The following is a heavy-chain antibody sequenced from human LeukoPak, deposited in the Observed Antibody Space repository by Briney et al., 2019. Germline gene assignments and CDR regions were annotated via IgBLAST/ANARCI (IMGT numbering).Heavy chain of an antibody. Sequence: PGGSLRLSCAASGFTLRNYEMNWVRQAPGKGLEWVSYISSSGGVIYYADSVKGRFTISRDNANNSLYLQMNSLRAEDTAVYYCARDYYDTSAYIYFDHWGQGTLVTVSS. CDR3: ARDYYDTSAYIYFDH. D-gene: IGHD3-22*01. J-gene: IGHJ4*02. V-gene: IGHV3-48*03. CDR1: GFTLRNYE. CDR2: ISSSGGVI.